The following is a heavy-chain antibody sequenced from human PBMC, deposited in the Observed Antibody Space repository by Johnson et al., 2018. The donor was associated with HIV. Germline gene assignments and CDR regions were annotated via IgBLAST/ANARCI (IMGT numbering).Heavy chain of an antibody. J-gene: IGHJ3*01. Sequence: MQLVESGGGLVQPGGSLRLSCAASGFTVSDNYMILVRQAPGKGLEWVSVIYSGGATYYADSVKGRFTISRDNSKNTLYLQMDSLRAEDMAVYYCTIPYYYDSGGYQWGQGTMVTVSS. V-gene: IGHV3-66*01. CDR2: IYSGGAT. CDR3: TIPYYYDSGGYQ. D-gene: IGHD3-22*01. CDR1: GFTVSDNY.